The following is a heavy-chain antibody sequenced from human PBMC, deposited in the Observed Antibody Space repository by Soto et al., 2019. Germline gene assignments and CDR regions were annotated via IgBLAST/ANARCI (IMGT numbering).Heavy chain of an antibody. CDR3: ARHILITILGYYYGMDV. J-gene: IGHJ6*01. CDR2: IIGSGGSA. Sequence: EVRLLESGGGLVQPGGPLRLSCAASGFPFSRYAMSWVRQAPGKGLEWVSTIIGSGGSANYADSVKGRFTISRDSSKNTLYLQMNSLRADDTAVYYCARHILITILGYYYGMDVWGQGTTVTVSS. D-gene: IGHD3-9*01. V-gene: IGHV3-23*01. CDR1: GFPFSRYA.